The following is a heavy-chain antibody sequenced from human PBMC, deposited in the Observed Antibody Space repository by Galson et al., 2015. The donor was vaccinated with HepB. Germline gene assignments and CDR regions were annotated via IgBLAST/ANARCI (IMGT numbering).Heavy chain of an antibody. CDR2: ISAGGGTT. J-gene: IGHJ6*02. Sequence: SLRLSCAASGFIFSSDAMAWVRQAPGKGLEWVAVISAGGGTTNYADSVKGRFTISRDNYKDILYLQMSSLTAEDTAEYYCAKDFRGGARYGMDAWGRGTTVIVSS. D-gene: IGHD3-16*01. V-gene: IGHV3-23*01. CDR1: GFIFSSDA. CDR3: AKDFRGGARYGMDA.